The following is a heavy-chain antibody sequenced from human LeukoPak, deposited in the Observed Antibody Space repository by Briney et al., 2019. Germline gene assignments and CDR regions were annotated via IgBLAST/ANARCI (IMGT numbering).Heavy chain of an antibody. CDR1: GYTFTGYY. D-gene: IGHD2/OR15-2a*01. V-gene: IGHV1-2*02. J-gene: IGHJ4*02. Sequence: VSVKVSCKASGYTFTGYYMHWVRQAPGQGLEWMGWINPNSGGTNYAQKFQGRVTMTRDTSISTAYMELSRRRSDDTAASYCARDXGXFYYFDYWGXGTLVTVSS. CDR2: INPNSGGT. CDR3: ARDXGXFYYFDY.